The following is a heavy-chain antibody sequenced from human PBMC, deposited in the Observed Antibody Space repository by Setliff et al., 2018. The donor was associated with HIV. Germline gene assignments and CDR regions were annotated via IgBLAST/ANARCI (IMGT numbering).Heavy chain of an antibody. CDR3: ARDRVYNSGFDATSAPIDC. CDR1: GFTFSSYS. J-gene: IGHJ4*02. V-gene: IGHV3-74*01. D-gene: IGHD1-1*01. CDR2: INNDGTDT. Sequence: GESLKISCAASGFTFSSYSMNWVRQAPGQGLVWVSQINNDGTDTNYADSVKGRFTISRDNAKNTLYLQLNSLRAEDTAVYYCARDRVYNSGFDATSAPIDCWGQGTLVTVSS.